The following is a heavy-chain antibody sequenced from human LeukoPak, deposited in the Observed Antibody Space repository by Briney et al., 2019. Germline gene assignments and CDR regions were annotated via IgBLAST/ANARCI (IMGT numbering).Heavy chain of an antibody. D-gene: IGHD3-3*01. CDR1: GGSISSGSYY. CDR2: IYTSGST. J-gene: IGHJ4*02. CDR3: ASDFWSGYYDY. V-gene: IGHV4-61*02. Sequence: SQTLSLTCTVSGGSISSGSYYWSWIRQPAGKGLEWIGRIYTSGSTNYNPSLKSRVTISVDTSKNQFSLKLSSVTAADTAVYYCASDFWSGYYDYWGQGTLVTVSS.